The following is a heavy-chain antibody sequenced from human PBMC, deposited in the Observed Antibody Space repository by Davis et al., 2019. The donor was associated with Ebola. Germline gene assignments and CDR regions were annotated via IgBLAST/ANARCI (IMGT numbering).Heavy chain of an antibody. D-gene: IGHD2-8*02. CDR3: ASLRRTITGMDDAFDI. CDR1: GNSFNSHW. Sequence: GESLKISCKDSGNSFNSHWIAWVRQLPGKGLEWMGIIFTGDSDTRYSPSFRGQVTISADKSIKTAFLQWSSLKASDTAIYYCASLRRTITGMDDAFDIWGQGTMVTVSS. CDR2: IFTGDSDT. V-gene: IGHV5-51*01. J-gene: IGHJ3*02.